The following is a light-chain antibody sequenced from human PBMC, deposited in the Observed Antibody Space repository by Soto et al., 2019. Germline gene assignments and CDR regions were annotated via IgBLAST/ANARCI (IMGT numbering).Light chain of an antibody. CDR1: NIGSKS. CDR2: YDS. Sequence: SYELTQAPSVSVAPGKTARITCGGNNIGSKSVHWYQQKPGQAPVLVIYYDSDRPSGIPERFSGSNSGNTATLTISRVEAGDEADYYCQVWDSSRGVFGEGTKLTVL. J-gene: IGLJ2*01. V-gene: IGLV3-21*04. CDR3: QVWDSSRGV.